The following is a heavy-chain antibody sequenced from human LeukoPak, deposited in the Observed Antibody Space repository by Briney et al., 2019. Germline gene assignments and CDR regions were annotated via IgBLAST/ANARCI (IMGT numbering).Heavy chain of an antibody. J-gene: IGHJ4*02. CDR1: GFTFSSYG. Sequence: PGGSLRLSCAASGFTFSSYGMNWVRQAPGKGLEWVSVIYSGGSTYYADSVKGRFTISRDNSKNTLYLQMNSLRAEDTAVYYCAKIVSVYDSRDYWGQGTLVTVSS. CDR2: IYSGGST. D-gene: IGHD3-22*01. V-gene: IGHV3-66*01. CDR3: AKIVSVYDSRDY.